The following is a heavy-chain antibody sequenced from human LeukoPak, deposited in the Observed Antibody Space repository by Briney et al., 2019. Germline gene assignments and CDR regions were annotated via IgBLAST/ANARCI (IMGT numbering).Heavy chain of an antibody. Sequence: GGSLRLSCAASGFTFSSYALGWVRQAPGKGLEWVSAISGSGGSTFYADSVKGRFTISRDNSKNTLYLQMNSLRAEDTAVYYCAKGLCSTSCYSVPDHVWGQGTTVTVSS. V-gene: IGHV3-23*01. J-gene: IGHJ6*02. CDR3: AKGLCSTSCYSVPDHV. CDR2: ISGSGGST. D-gene: IGHD2-2*01. CDR1: GFTFSSYA.